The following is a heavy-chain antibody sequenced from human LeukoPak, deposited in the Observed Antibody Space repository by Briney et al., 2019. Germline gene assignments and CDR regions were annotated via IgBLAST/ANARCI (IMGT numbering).Heavy chain of an antibody. Sequence: GESLKISCKGSGYSFTSYWIGWVRQMPGKGLEWKGFIYPGDSDTKYSPSFQGQVTISADKSISTAYLQWSSLKASDTAMYYCARPATLSPYGGNLYFDYWGQGTLVTVSS. V-gene: IGHV5-51*01. CDR3: ARPATLSPYGGNLYFDY. CDR1: GYSFTSYW. CDR2: IYPGDSDT. J-gene: IGHJ4*02. D-gene: IGHD4-23*01.